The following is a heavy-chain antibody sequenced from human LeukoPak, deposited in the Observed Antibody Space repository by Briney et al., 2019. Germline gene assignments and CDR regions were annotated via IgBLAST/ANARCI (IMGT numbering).Heavy chain of an antibody. J-gene: IGHJ3*01. CDR2: VIWNGAFL. CDR1: GFTFEDYA. V-gene: IGHV3-9*01. D-gene: IGHD3-10*01. CDR3: AKDVFRRGAGWDGLDV. Sequence: GGSLRLSCAASGFTFEDYAMYWVRQAPGKGPEWVSGVIWNGAFLDYADSVKGRFTISRDNAKNSLYLQMNSLRTEDTALYYCAKDVFRRGAGWDGLDVWGQGTMVTVSS.